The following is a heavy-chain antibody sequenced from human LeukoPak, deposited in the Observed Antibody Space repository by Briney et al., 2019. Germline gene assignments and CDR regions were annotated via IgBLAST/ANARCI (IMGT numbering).Heavy chain of an antibody. CDR3: ASVRGSYYVEFDY. J-gene: IGHJ4*02. V-gene: IGHV4-38-2*02. CDR2: IYHSGST. CDR1: GYSISSGYY. D-gene: IGHD1-26*01. Sequence: SETLSLTCTVSGYSISSGYYWGWIRQPPGKGLEWIGSIYHSGSTYYNPSLRSRVTISVDTSKNQFSLRLSSVTAADTAVYYCASVRGSYYVEFDYWGQGTLVTVSS.